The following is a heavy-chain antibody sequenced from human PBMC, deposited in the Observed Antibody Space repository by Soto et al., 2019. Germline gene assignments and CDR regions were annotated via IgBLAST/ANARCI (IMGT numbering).Heavy chain of an antibody. CDR1: GGTFSYYS. CDR3: ARGGGSHNALGV. D-gene: IGHD1-1*01. CDR2: IIPIFGTG. J-gene: IGHJ6*02. V-gene: IGHV1-69*01. Sequence: QVQLVQSGAEVKKPGSSVKVSCKASGGTFSYYSTTWVRQAPGQGLEWMGGIIPIFGTGNYAQRFQGRVTITADESTTTAYIEVTRLTSEDTAVYYCARGGGSHNALGVWGQGTTVTVSS.